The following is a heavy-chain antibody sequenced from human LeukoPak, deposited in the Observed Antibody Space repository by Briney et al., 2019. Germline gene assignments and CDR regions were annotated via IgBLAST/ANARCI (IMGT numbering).Heavy chain of an antibody. Sequence: SETLSLTCTVSGGSISSYYWSWIRQPPGKGLEWIGYIYTSGSTNYNPSLKSRVTISVDTSKNQFSLKLSSVTAADTAVYYCARAILNSSSWASYYYYMDVWGKGTTVTASS. CDR2: IYTSGST. CDR3: ARAILNSSSWASYYYYMDV. D-gene: IGHD6-6*01. J-gene: IGHJ6*03. V-gene: IGHV4-4*09. CDR1: GGSISSYY.